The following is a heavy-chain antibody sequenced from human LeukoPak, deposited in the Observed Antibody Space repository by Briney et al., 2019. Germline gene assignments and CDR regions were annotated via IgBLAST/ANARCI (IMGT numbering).Heavy chain of an antibody. CDR3: ARDSYYYGSGKKYYYYMDV. Sequence: GGSLRLSCAASGFTFSSYGMHWVRQAPGKGLEWVAFIRYDGSNKYYADSVKGRFTISRDNAKNSLYLQMNSLRAEDTAVYYCARDSYYYGSGKKYYYYMDVWDKGTTVTVSS. CDR2: IRYDGSNK. D-gene: IGHD3-10*01. V-gene: IGHV3-30*02. J-gene: IGHJ6*03. CDR1: GFTFSSYG.